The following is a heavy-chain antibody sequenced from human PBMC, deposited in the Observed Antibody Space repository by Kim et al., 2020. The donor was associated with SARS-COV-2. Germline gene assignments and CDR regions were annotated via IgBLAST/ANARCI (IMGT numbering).Heavy chain of an antibody. CDR2: IKQDGSEK. D-gene: IGHD2-8*01. CDR1: GFTFSSYW. J-gene: IGHJ2*01. CDR3: ARVLRSHGVPYWYFDL. Sequence: GGSLRLSCAASGFTFSSYWMSWVRQAPGKGLEWVANIKQDGSEKYYVDSVKGRFTISRDNAKNSLYLQMNSLRAEDTAVYYCARVLRSHGVPYWYFDLWGRGTLVTVSS. V-gene: IGHV3-7*01.